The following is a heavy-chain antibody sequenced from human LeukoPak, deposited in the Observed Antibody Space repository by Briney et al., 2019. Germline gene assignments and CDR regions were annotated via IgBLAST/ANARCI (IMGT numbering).Heavy chain of an antibody. D-gene: IGHD3-16*01. V-gene: IGHV1-2*02. CDR2: INPNSGGT. Sequence: ASVKVSRKASGYTFTGYYMHWVRQAPGQGLEWMGWINPNSGGTNYAQKFQGRVTMTRDTSISTAYMELSRLRSDDTAVYYCARGVWVDYYYYYMDVWGKGTTVTISS. CDR1: GYTFTGYY. J-gene: IGHJ6*03. CDR3: ARGVWVDYYYYYMDV.